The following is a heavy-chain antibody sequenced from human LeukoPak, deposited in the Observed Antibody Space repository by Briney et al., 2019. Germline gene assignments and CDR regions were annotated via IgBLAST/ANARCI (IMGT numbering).Heavy chain of an antibody. CDR3: ARDGATTVVTPPNY. Sequence: PGGSLRLSCAASGFTFSSYGMHWVRQAPGKGLEWVAFIRYDGSNKYYADSVKGRFTISRDNSKNTLYLQMNSLRAEDTAVYYCARDGATTVVTPPNYWGQGTLVTVSS. V-gene: IGHV3-30*02. CDR2: IRYDGSNK. J-gene: IGHJ4*02. D-gene: IGHD4-23*01. CDR1: GFTFSSYG.